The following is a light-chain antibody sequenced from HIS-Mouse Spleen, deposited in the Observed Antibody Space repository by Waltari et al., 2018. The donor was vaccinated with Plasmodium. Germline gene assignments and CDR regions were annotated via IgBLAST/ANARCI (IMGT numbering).Light chain of an antibody. Sequence: DIVMTQSPLALPVTPGEPPSIPCRSSQSLLHSNGYNYLDWYLQKPGQSPQLLIYLGSNRASGVPDRFSGSGSGTDFTLKISRVEAEDVGVYYCMQALQTPPTFGQGTKVEIK. V-gene: IGKV2-28*01. CDR2: LGS. J-gene: IGKJ1*01. CDR1: QSLLHSNGYNY. CDR3: MQALQTPPT.